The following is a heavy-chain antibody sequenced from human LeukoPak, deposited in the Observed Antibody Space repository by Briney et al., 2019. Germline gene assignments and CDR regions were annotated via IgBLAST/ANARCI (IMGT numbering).Heavy chain of an antibody. V-gene: IGHV4-39*01. D-gene: IGHD2-15*01. CDR3: ARLLGRRGLDFDY. CDR1: GGSISSSSYY. J-gene: IGHJ4*02. Sequence: SETLSLTCTVSGGSISSSSYYWGWIRQPPGKGLEWIGSIYYSGSTYYNPSLKSRVTISVDTSKNQFSLKLSSVTAADTAVYYCARLLGRRGLDFDYWGQGTLVTVSS. CDR2: IYYSGST.